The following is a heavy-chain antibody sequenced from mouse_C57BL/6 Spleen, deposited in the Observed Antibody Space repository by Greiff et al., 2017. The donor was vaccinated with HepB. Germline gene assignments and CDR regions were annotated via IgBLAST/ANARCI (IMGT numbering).Heavy chain of an antibody. Sequence: EVQLQQSGAELVRPGASVKLSCTASGFNITDDYMHWVKQRPEQGLEWIGWIDPENGDTEYASKFQGKATITADTSSNTAYLQLSSLTSEDTAVYYCTPITAVVASKYYFNYWGQGTTLTVSS. CDR2: IDPENGDT. D-gene: IGHD1-1*01. V-gene: IGHV14-4*01. CDR3: TPITAVVASKYYFNY. CDR1: GFNITDDY. J-gene: IGHJ2*01.